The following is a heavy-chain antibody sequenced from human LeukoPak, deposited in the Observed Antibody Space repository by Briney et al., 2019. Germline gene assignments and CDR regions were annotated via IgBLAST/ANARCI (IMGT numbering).Heavy chain of an antibody. CDR3: ARAGGSYITYYFDY. D-gene: IGHD1-26*01. Sequence: GGSLRLSCAASGFTFSSYAMHWVRQAPGKGLEWVAVISYDGSNKYYADSVKGRFTISRDNSKNTLYLQMNSLRAEDTAVYYCARAGGSYITYYFDYWGQGTLVTVSS. V-gene: IGHV3-30-3*01. CDR2: ISYDGSNK. CDR1: GFTFSSYA. J-gene: IGHJ4*02.